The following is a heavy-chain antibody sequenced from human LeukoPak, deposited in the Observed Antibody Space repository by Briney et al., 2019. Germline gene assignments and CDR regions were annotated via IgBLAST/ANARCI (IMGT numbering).Heavy chain of an antibody. V-gene: IGHV1-3*01. Sequence: ASVKVSCKASGYTFTSYAMHWVRQAPRQRLEWMGWINAGNGNTKYSQKFQGRVTITRDTSASTAYMELSSLRSEDTAVYYCARGGTIAVAGIAHRPAHYWGQGTLVTVSS. CDR1: GYTFTSYA. CDR3: ARGGTIAVAGIAHRPAHY. CDR2: INAGNGNT. D-gene: IGHD6-19*01. J-gene: IGHJ4*02.